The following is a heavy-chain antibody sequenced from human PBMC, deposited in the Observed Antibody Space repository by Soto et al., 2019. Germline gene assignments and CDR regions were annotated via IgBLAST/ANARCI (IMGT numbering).Heavy chain of an antibody. CDR1: GGSISSSNW. CDR3: ARTSNSSGWSEEFYYFDY. V-gene: IGHV4-4*02. Sequence: SETLSLTCAVSGGSISSSNWWSWVRQPPGKGLEWIGEIYHSGSTNYNPSLKSRVTISVDKSKNQFSLKLSSVTAADTAVYYCARTSNSSGWSEEFYYFDYWGQGTLVTVSS. D-gene: IGHD6-19*01. CDR2: IYHSGST. J-gene: IGHJ4*02.